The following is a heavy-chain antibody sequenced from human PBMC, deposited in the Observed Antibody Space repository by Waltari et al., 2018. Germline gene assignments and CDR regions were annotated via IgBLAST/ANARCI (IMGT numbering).Heavy chain of an antibody. CDR3: ARGGAGPNYFDY. V-gene: IGHV4-59*01. Sequence: QVQLQESGPGLVKPSETLSLTCTVSGGSISSYDWSWIRQPPGKGLEWIGYIYYSGSNNYNPSLKSRVTISVDTSKNQFSLKLSSVTAADTAVYYCARGGAGPNYFDYWGQGTLVTVSS. CDR2: IYYSGSN. CDR1: GGSISSYD. D-gene: IGHD1-26*01. J-gene: IGHJ4*02.